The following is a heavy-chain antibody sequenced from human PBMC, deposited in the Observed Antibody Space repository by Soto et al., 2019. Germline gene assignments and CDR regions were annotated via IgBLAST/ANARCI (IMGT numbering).Heavy chain of an antibody. D-gene: IGHD6-13*01. CDR2: ISGSGGST. CDR3: AKGIRRKTGIAAAGTAFDP. Sequence: GGSLRLSCAASGFTFSSYAMSWVRQAPGKGLEWVSAISGSGGSTYYADSVKGRFTISRDNSKNTLYLQMNSLRAEDTAVYYCAKGIRRKTGIAAAGTAFDPWGQGTLVTVSS. CDR1: GFTFSSYA. V-gene: IGHV3-23*01. J-gene: IGHJ5*02.